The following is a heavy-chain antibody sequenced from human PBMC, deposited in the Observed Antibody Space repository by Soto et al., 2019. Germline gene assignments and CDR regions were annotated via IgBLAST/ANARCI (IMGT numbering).Heavy chain of an antibody. CDR3: ARGGHIAVVTDSFDS. CDR2: IHPSGGGT. Sequence: GASVKVSCKPSGYTFNTYYLHWLRQAPGQALEWMGVIHPSGGGTTYAQKFLGRVTVTRDTSTTTVFMELSSLRSADTAVYYCARGGHIAVVTDSFDSWGQGTLVTVSS. V-gene: IGHV1-46*02. D-gene: IGHD2-21*02. CDR1: GYTFNTYY. J-gene: IGHJ4*02.